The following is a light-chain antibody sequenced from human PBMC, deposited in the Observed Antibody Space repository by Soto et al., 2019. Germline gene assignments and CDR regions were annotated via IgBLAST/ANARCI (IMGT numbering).Light chain of an antibody. J-gene: IGKJ3*01. V-gene: IGKV1-33*01. CDR1: QDIGKF. Sequence: DVQMTQSPSSLSASVGDRITITCQASQDIGKFLNWYHQKPGKAPKILIYDGSNLETGVPGRFSGGGSGTHFTFTISSLQPEDIGTYYCQQYDNVVFTFGPGTKVDLK. CDR2: DGS. CDR3: QQYDNVVFT.